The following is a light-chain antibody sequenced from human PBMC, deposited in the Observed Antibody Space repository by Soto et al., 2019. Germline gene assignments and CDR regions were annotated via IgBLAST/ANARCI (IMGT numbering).Light chain of an antibody. J-gene: IGKJ2*01. CDR1: QSVTSY. V-gene: IGKV3-11*01. Sequence: EVVLTQSPATLSLSPGERATLSCRASQSVTSYLAWYQQKPGQAPRLLIYAASNRATGIPARFGGSGSGTDFTLTISSLEPEDFAVYYCQQRSNWPPVYTFGQGTK. CDR3: QQRSNWPPVYT. CDR2: AAS.